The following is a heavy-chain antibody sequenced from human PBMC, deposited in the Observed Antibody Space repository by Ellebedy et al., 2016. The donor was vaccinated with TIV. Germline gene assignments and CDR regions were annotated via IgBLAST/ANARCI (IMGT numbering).Heavy chain of an antibody. J-gene: IGHJ4*02. CDR3: ARGSWREVSTWFEN. Sequence: GESLKISCQGSGYRFTGYWIGWVRQMPEKGLEWMGIIFPGDSDTRYSTSFHGQVTISADKSTATAYLQWTSLKASDSAMYYCARGSWREVSTWFENWGQGTLVTVSS. CDR1: GYRFTGYW. V-gene: IGHV5-51*01. D-gene: IGHD3-16*02. CDR2: IFPGDSDT.